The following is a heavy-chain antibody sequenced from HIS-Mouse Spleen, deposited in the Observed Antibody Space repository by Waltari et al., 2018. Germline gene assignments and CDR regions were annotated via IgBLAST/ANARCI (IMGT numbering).Heavy chain of an antibody. J-gene: IGHJ2*01. Sequence: QLQLQESGPGLVKPSETLSLTCTVSGGSISSSSYYWGWIGQPPGKGLEWIGSIYYSGSTYYNPALKSRVTISVDTSKNQFSLKLSSVTAADTAVYYCAREIPYSSSWYDWYFDLWGRGTLVTVSS. CDR3: AREIPYSSSWYDWYFDL. CDR2: IYYSGST. D-gene: IGHD6-13*01. V-gene: IGHV4-39*07. CDR1: GGSISSSSYY.